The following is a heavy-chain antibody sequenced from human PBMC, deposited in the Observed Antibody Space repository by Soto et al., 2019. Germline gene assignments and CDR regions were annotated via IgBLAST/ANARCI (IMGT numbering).Heavy chain of an antibody. J-gene: IGHJ5*02. CDR2: IYYSGST. Sequence: SETLSLTCTVSGGSISSGDYYWSWIRQPPGKGLEWIGYIYYSGSTYYNPSLKSRVTISVDTSKNQFSLKLSSVTVADTAVYYCARVNTWPDTAIGSWFDPWGQGTLVTVSS. D-gene: IGHD5-18*01. CDR1: GGSISSGDYY. CDR3: ARVNTWPDTAIGSWFDP. V-gene: IGHV4-30-4*01.